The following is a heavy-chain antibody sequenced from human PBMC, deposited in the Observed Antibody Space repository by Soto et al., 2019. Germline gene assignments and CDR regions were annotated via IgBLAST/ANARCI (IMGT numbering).Heavy chain of an antibody. CDR3: STPRDVNAFDF. CDR2: VSGSGGST. V-gene: IGHV3-23*01. J-gene: IGHJ3*01. D-gene: IGHD2-21*02. CDR1: GFTFSSYA. Sequence: EVQLLESGGGLVQPGGSLRLSCAVSGFTFSSYAMSWVRQAPGQGLEWVSAVSGSGGSTYYADSVKGRFTISRESSKNTLHLQMNRLRAEDTALSVCSTPRDVNAFDFWGQGTMVTVSS.